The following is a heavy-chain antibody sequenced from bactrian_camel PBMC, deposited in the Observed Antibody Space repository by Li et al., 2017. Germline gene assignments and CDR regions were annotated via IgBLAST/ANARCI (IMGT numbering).Heavy chain of an antibody. J-gene: IGHJ4*01. CDR3: AADPSRELWVGYPPYKY. V-gene: IGHV3S40*01. D-gene: IGHD5*01. Sequence: VQLVESGGGLVQPGGSLTLSCAASGFTFSSCDMSWVRQAPGKRLEWVSAIHSGGGSTTYADSVKGRFTISRDNAKNTVYLQMNSLKPEDTAVYYCAADPSRELWVGYPPYKYWGQGTQVTVS. CDR1: GFTFSSCD. CDR2: IHSGGGST.